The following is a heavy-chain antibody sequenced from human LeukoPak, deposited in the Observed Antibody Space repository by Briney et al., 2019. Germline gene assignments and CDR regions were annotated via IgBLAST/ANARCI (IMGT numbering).Heavy chain of an antibody. CDR3: AKDPIFSGSYGVFDY. J-gene: IGHJ4*02. CDR1: GFTFSSYA. CDR2: ISGSGGST. Sequence: PGGSLRLSCAASGFTFSSYAMSWVRQAPGKGLEWVSAISGSGGSTYYADSVKGRFTISRDNSKNTLYLQMNSLRAGDTAVYYCAKDPIFSGSYGVFDYWGLGTLVTVSS. V-gene: IGHV3-23*01. D-gene: IGHD1-26*01.